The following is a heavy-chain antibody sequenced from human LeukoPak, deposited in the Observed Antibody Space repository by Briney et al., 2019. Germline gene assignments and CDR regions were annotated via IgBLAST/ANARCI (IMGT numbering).Heavy chain of an antibody. CDR3: ARGRGYSSSWISRFDP. CDR1: GGSFSGYY. V-gene: IGHV4-34*01. CDR2: INHSGST. D-gene: IGHD6-13*01. J-gene: IGHJ5*02. Sequence: SETLSLTCAAYGGSFSGYYWSWIRQPPGKGLEWFGEINHSGSTNYNPSLKSRVTISVDTSKNQFSLKLSSVTAADTAVYYCARGRGYSSSWISRFDPWGQGTLVTVSS.